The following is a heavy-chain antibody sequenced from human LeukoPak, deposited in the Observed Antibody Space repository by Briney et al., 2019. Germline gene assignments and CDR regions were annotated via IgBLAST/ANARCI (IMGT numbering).Heavy chain of an antibody. Sequence: PSETLSLTCTVSGGSISSYYWSWIRQPPGKGLEWIGYIYYSGTTNYNPSLKSRVTISVDTSKKEISLKLSSVTAADTAVYYCARDRSADDYYGSGSYYNRPNWFDPWGQGTLVTVSS. V-gene: IGHV4-59*12. CDR2: IYYSGTT. D-gene: IGHD3-10*01. CDR3: ARDRSADDYYGSGSYYNRPNWFDP. J-gene: IGHJ5*02. CDR1: GGSISSYY.